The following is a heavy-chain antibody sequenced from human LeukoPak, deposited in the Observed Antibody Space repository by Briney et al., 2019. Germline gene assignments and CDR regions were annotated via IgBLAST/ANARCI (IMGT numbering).Heavy chain of an antibody. D-gene: IGHD5-18*01. CDR2: IRYDGSNK. CDR1: GFSFTNFW. CDR3: AKAADYGYTTHFDY. V-gene: IGHV3-30*02. J-gene: IGHJ4*02. Sequence: GGSLRLSCAVSGFSFTNFWMSWVRQAPGKGLEWVAFIRYDGSNKYYADSVKGRFTISRDNSKNTLYLQMNSLRAEDTAVYYCAKAADYGYTTHFDYWGQGTLVTVSS.